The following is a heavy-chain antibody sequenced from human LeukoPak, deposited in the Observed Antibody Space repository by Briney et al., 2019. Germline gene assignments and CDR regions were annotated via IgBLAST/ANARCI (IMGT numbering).Heavy chain of an antibody. CDR3: ATGDPYSFDY. J-gene: IGHJ4*02. D-gene: IGHD4-17*01. V-gene: IGHV1-18*01. CDR2: ISTYNGHT. Sequence: GASVKVSCKAFGYTPNTYGISWVRQAPGQGLEYMGWISTYNGHTNYAQKFQDRVTMTAETSTNTGYMELRSLRSDDTAVYYCATGDPYSFDYWGQGTLVTVAS. CDR1: GYTPNTYG.